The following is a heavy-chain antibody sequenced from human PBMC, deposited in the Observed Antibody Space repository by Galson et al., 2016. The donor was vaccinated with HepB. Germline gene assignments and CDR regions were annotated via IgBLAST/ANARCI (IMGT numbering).Heavy chain of an antibody. Sequence: SETLSLTCAVSRYSISSGYYWNWIRHPPEKGLEWIGTVSYSGSTHYNPSLKSRVTMSIDTSTNQFSLKLGSVTATDTAVYYCARAASSGAVSGVFDYWGQGTLVTVSS. D-gene: IGHD5/OR15-5a*01. CDR2: VSYSGST. CDR1: RYSISSGYY. J-gene: IGHJ4*02. CDR3: ARAASSGAVSGVFDY. V-gene: IGHV4-38-2*01.